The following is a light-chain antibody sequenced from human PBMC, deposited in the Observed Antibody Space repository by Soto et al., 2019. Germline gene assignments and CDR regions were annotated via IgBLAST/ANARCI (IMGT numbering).Light chain of an antibody. V-gene: IGKV3D-15*01. CDR2: GTS. CDR1: QSVNNK. Sequence: EIVLTQSLATLSVSPGERATLSCRATQSVNNKLAWYQQKPGQAPRLLIYGTSTRATGIPARFSGSGSGTEFTLTISSLQSEDFAVYYCQQYHNWPPFTFGPGTKVDIK. J-gene: IGKJ3*01. CDR3: QQYHNWPPFT.